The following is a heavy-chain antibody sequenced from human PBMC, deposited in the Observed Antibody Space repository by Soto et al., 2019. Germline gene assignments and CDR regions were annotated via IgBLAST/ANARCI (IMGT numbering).Heavy chain of an antibody. CDR2: INHSGST. CDR3: VVGSWYDAFDI. Sequence: SETLSLTCAVYGGSFSGYYWSWIRQPPGKGLEWIGEINHSGSTNYNPSLKSRVTISVDTSKNQFSLKLSSVTAADTAGYYCVVGSWYDAFDIWGQGTMVTVSS. CDR1: GGSFSGYY. V-gene: IGHV4-34*01. D-gene: IGHD6-13*01. J-gene: IGHJ3*02.